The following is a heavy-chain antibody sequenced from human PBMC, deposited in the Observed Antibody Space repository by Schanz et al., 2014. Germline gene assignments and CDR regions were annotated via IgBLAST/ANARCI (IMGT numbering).Heavy chain of an antibody. CDR2: ISSDGFNK. CDR3: ARGVRVRGIIIDY. CDR1: GFIFNDYY. Sequence: QVQLVESGGGLVKPGGSLRLSCAASGFIFNDYYMNWIRQAPGKGLGWLAVISSDGFNKFYADPVKGRFTISRDSAKNSVYLQMNSLRAEDTAEYYCARGVRVRGIIIDYWGQGTLVTVSS. J-gene: IGHJ4*02. D-gene: IGHD3-10*01. V-gene: IGHV3-11*04.